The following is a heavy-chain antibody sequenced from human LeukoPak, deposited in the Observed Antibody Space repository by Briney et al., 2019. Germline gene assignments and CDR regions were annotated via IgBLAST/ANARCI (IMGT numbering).Heavy chain of an antibody. D-gene: IGHD4-17*01. CDR3: ARRGGDYFAFDI. J-gene: IGHJ3*02. CDR1: GGSLSGFY. V-gene: IGHV4-59*01. Sequence: SETLSLTCTVSGGSLSGFYWSWIRQPPGKGLEWIGYIYYSGSTNYNPSLKSRIMISVDTSKNQFSLKLSSVTAADTAVYYCARRGGDYFAFDIWGQGTMVTVSS. CDR2: IYYSGST.